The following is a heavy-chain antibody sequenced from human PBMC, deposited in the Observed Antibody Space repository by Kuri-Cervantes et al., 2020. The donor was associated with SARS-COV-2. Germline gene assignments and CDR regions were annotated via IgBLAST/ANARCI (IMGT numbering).Heavy chain of an antibody. CDR3: ARGDYGSGVYGEYGMDV. CDR2: IHPIDGST. Sequence: ASVKVSCKASGGTFSSYAISWVRQAPGQGLEWMGIIHPIDGSTNYAQKFQGRVTMTRDTSTRTVNMELRSLRSEDTDVYYCARGDYGSGVYGEYGMDVWGQGTTVTVSS. CDR1: GGTFSSYA. J-gene: IGHJ6*02. V-gene: IGHV1-46*01. D-gene: IGHD3-10*01.